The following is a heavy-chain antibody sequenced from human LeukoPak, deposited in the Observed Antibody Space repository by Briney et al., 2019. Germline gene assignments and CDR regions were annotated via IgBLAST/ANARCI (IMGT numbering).Heavy chain of an antibody. J-gene: IGHJ3*02. V-gene: IGHV4-39*06. Sequence: PSETLSLTCTVSGGSISSSSYYWGWIRQPPGKGLEWIGSIYYSGSTYYNASLKSRVTISVDTSKNQFPLKLSSVTAADTAVYYCATTFYYDSSGYIPDALDIWGQGTMVTVSP. CDR2: IYYSGST. CDR3: ATTFYYDSSGYIPDALDI. D-gene: IGHD3-22*01. CDR1: GGSISSSSYY.